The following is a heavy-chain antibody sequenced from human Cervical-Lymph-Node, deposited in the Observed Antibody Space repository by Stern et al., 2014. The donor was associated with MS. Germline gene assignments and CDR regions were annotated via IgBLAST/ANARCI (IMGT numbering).Heavy chain of an antibody. V-gene: IGHV5-51*01. CDR3: AREGKPGRSDMVAAPNTFVDY. J-gene: IGHJ4*02. Sequence: EVQLVESGAEVKKSGESLKISCKGSGYSFTNYWIGWVRQMPGKGLEWMGIIYPGDSDTRYSPSFQGQVTISADKSISTAYLQWSSLKASDTAIYYCAREGKPGRSDMVAAPNTFVDYWGQGTLVTVSS. CDR2: IYPGDSDT. D-gene: IGHD5-12*01. CDR1: GYSFTNYW.